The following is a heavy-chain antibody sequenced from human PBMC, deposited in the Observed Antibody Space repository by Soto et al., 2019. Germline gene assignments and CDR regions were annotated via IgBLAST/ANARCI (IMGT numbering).Heavy chain of an antibody. CDR3: ARSPGYSYGDY. CDR2: INAGNGNA. D-gene: IGHD5-18*01. V-gene: IGHV1-3*01. CDR1: GYTFTSYA. Sequence: QVQLVQSGAEVKKPGASVKVSCKASGYTFTSYAMHWVRQAPGQRLEWMGWINAGNGNAKYSQKFQGRVTITRDTSASTAYMELSSLRSEDTAVYYCARSPGYSYGDYWGQGTLVTVSS. J-gene: IGHJ4*02.